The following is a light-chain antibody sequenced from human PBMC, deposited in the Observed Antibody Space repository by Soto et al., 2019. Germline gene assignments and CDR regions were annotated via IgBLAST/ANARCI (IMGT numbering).Light chain of an antibody. J-gene: IGKJ2*01. CDR3: QHYYSYPYT. Sequence: AIRMTQSPSSLSASIGDRVTITCRASHVVSNYLAWYQQKPGKAPKALIYAASFLQSGVPSRFSGSGSGTDFSLTISFLQSEDFETYYCQHYYSYPYTFGQGTTLQMK. CDR1: HVVSNY. V-gene: IGKV1-8*01. CDR2: AAS.